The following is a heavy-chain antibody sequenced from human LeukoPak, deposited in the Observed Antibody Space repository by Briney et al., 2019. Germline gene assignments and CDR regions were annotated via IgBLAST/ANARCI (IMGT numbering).Heavy chain of an antibody. CDR2: ISSSSSFI. J-gene: IGHJ4*02. CDR3: ARVGIAAFDY. V-gene: IGHV3-21*01. CDR1: GFTFSSYA. D-gene: IGHD6-13*01. Sequence: GGSLRLSCAASGFTFSSYAMSWVRQAPGKGLEWVSSISSSSSFIYYADSVKGRFTISRDNAKNSLYLQMNSLRAEDTAVYYCARVGIAAFDYWGQGTLVTVSS.